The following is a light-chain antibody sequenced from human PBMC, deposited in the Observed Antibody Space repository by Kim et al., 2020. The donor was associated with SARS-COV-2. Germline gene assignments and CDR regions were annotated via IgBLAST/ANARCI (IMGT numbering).Light chain of an antibody. CDR1: IGALSRYDY. CDR2: DVD. Sequence: QSALTQPASVSGSPGQSISISCTATIGALSRYDYASWYQHHPGKAPKLLIYDVDKRPSGVSNRFSGSKSAEMASLTISGLQADDEADYYCASYTGGRIWVFGGGTKVTVL. J-gene: IGLJ3*02. V-gene: IGLV2-14*03. CDR3: ASYTGGRIWV.